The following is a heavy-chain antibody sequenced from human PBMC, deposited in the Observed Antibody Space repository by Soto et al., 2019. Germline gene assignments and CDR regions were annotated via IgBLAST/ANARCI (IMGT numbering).Heavy chain of an antibody. CDR2: IIPIFGTA. CDR1: GGTFSSYA. CDR3: ARERRGIAVAGSSFDY. D-gene: IGHD6-19*01. Sequence: GASVKVSCKASGGTFSSYAISWVRQAPGQGLEWMGGIIPIFGTANYAQKFQGRVTITADESTSTAYMELSSLRSEDTAVYYCARERRGIAVAGSSFDYWGQGXLVTVSS. V-gene: IGHV1-69*13. J-gene: IGHJ4*02.